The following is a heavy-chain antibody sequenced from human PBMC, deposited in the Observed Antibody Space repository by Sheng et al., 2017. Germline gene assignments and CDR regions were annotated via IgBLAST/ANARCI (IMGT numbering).Heavy chain of an antibody. CDR2: ISGSGGST. Sequence: EVQLLESGGGLVQPGGSLRLSCAASGFTFNNYAMIWVRQVPGKGLEWVSAISGSGGSTYYADSVKGRFTISRDNSKNTLYLQMNSLRAEDTAIYYCARQVGPDYWGQGTLVTVSS. D-gene: IGHD2-2*01. J-gene: IGHJ4*02. CDR3: ARQVGPDY. V-gene: IGHV3-23*01. CDR1: GFTFNNYA.